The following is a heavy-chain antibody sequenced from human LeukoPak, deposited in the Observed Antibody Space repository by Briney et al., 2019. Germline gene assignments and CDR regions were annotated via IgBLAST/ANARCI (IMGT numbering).Heavy chain of an antibody. D-gene: IGHD6-19*01. CDR1: GWSFSGYY. V-gene: IGHV4-34*01. CDR3: ARVRGWAHAFDI. Sequence: SETVSLTCAVYGWSFSGYYWSWIRQPPGKGLEWIGEINHSGSTNYNPSLKRRVTITVDTSKNQFSLKLSSVTAADTAVYYCARVRGWAHAFDIWGQGTMVTVSS. J-gene: IGHJ3*02. CDR2: INHSGST.